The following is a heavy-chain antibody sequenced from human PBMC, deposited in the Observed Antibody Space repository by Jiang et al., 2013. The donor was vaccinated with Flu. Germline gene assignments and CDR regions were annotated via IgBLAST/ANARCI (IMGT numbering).Heavy chain of an antibody. V-gene: IGHV4-38-2*02. D-gene: IGHD2-15*01. CDR2: IYHSGST. CDR3: ARVAVYCSGGSCYSFDY. Sequence: LLKPSETLSLTCTVSGYSISSGYYWGWIRQPPGKGLEWIGSIYHSGSTYYNPSLKSRVTLSVDTSKNQFSLKLSSVTAADTAVYYCARVAVYCSGGSCYSFDYWGQG. J-gene: IGHJ4*02. CDR1: GYSISSGYY.